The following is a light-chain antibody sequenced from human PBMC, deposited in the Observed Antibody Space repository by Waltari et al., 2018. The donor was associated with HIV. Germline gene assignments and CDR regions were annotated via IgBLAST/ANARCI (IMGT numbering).Light chain of an antibody. CDR2: DTS. CDR3: QQRSTWPPVT. V-gene: IGKV3-11*01. CDR1: QSVGRY. J-gene: IGKJ4*01. Sequence: VLPQSPPTLSFSPGERATLSCTASQSVGRYLAWYQQKPGQSPRLLIYDTSNRAAGIPARFSGGGSATDFTLTISSVEPEDSAVYYCQQRSTWPPVTFGGGTRVEIK.